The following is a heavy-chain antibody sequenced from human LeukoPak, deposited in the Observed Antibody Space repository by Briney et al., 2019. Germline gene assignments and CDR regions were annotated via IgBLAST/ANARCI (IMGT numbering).Heavy chain of an antibody. Sequence: GGSLRLSCAASGFTFSDYYMGWIRRAPGKGLEWVSYISSSGSTIYYADSVKGRFTISRDNAKNSLYLQMNSLRAEDTAVYYCARVIYCSSTSCYLYYYYYYGMDVWGQGTTVTVSS. CDR3: ARVIYCSSTSCYLYYYYYYGMDV. CDR2: ISSSGSTI. J-gene: IGHJ6*02. CDR1: GFTFSDYY. V-gene: IGHV3-11*01. D-gene: IGHD2-2*01.